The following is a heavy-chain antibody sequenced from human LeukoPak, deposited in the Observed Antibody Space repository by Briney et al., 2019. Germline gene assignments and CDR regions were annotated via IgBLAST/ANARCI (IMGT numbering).Heavy chain of an antibody. Sequence: PGGSLRLSCGASGFTLSSYWMTWVRQAPGKGLEWVANIKEDGSKKYYVESVRGRFTISRDNAENSLYLQMNSLRAEDTAVYYCARDSRFCRRGDCGGEVLDIWGQGTMVTVFS. CDR3: ARDSRFCRRGDCGGEVLDI. CDR2: IKEDGSKK. D-gene: IGHD2-21*02. V-gene: IGHV3-7*01. CDR1: GFTLSSYW. J-gene: IGHJ3*02.